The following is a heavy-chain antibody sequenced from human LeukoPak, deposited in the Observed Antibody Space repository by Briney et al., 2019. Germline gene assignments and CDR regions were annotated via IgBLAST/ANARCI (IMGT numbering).Heavy chain of an antibody. V-gene: IGHV1-18*01. D-gene: IGHD3-22*01. Sequence: ASVKVSCKASGYTFTSYGISWVRQAPGQGLEWMGWISAYNGDTNYALKNQGRVTMTADTSTSTAYMELRSLRSDDTAVYYCARYYDSSGDGSKDYYGMDVWGQGTTV. CDR1: GYTFTSYG. CDR3: ARYYDSSGDGSKDYYGMDV. CDR2: ISAYNGDT. J-gene: IGHJ6*02.